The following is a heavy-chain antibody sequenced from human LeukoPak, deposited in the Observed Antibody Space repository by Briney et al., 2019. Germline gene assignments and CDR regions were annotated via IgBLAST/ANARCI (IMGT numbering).Heavy chain of an antibody. D-gene: IGHD3-22*01. V-gene: IGHV1-24*01. CDR2: FDPEDGET. CDR1: GYTLTELS. CDR3: ATIVVVKGPDAFDI. J-gene: IGHJ3*02. Sequence: GASVKVSCKVSGYTLTELSMHWVRQAPGKGLEWMGGFDPEDGETIYAQKFQGRVTMTEDTSTDTAYMELSSLRYEDTAVYYCATIVVVKGPDAFDIWGQGTMVTVSS.